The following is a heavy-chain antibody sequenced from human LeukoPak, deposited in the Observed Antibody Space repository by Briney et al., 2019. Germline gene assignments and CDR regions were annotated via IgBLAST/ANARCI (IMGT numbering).Heavy chain of an antibody. D-gene: IGHD3-22*01. Sequence: ASVKVSCKASGGTFSSYAISRVRQAPGQGLEWMGGIIPIFGTANYAQKFQGRVTITADRSTSTAYMELSSLSSEDTAVYYCASGSGVGYYYDSSGYYYLPDYWGQGTLVTVSS. CDR2: IIPIFGTA. J-gene: IGHJ4*02. V-gene: IGHV1-69*06. CDR1: GGTFSSYA. CDR3: ASGSGVGYYYDSSGYYYLPDY.